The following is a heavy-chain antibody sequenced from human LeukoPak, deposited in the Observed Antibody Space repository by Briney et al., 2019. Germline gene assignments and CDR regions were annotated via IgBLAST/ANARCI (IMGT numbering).Heavy chain of an antibody. J-gene: IGHJ4*02. D-gene: IGHD3-10*01. CDR1: GYTFTGYY. V-gene: IGHV1-2*06. Sequence: ASVKVSCKASGYTFTGYYMHWVRQAPGQGLEGMGRINPNSGGTNYAQKFQGRVTMTRDTSISTAYMELSRLRSDDTAVYYCARLTMVRGVIGYYFDYWGQGTLVTVSS. CDR3: ARLTMVRGVIGYYFDY. CDR2: INPNSGGT.